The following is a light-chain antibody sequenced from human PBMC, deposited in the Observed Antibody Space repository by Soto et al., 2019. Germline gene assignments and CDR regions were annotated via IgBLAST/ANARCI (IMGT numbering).Light chain of an antibody. V-gene: IGKV3-11*01. CDR2: DAS. Sequence: EIVLTQSPATLSLSPGERATLSCRASQYFGSSLAWYQQKPGQPPRLLMYDASNRAAGIPARFSGSGSGTDFTLTISSLEPEDFAVYYCQQRSNWRLTFGGGTKVDVK. CDR1: QYFGSS. J-gene: IGKJ4*01. CDR3: QQRSNWRLT.